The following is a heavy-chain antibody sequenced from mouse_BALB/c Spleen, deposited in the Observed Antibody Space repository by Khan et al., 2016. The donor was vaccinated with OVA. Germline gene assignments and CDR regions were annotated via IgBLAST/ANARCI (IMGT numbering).Heavy chain of an antibody. CDR1: GYTFTTAG. D-gene: IGHD1-2*01. V-gene: IGHV9-4*02. J-gene: IGHJ2*01. Sequence: QIQLVQSGPELKKPGETVRISCKASGYTFTTAGMQWVQKMPGKGLKWIGWINTHSGVPKYAEDFKGRFAFSLETSASTAYLQISNLKNEDTATYFCARGDTTANFDYWGQGTTLTVSS. CDR3: ARGDTTANFDY. CDR2: INTHSGVP.